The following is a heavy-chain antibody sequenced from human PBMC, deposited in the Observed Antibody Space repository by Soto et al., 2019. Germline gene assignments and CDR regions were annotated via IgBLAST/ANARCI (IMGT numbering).Heavy chain of an antibody. Sequence: QVQLVEPGGGVVQPGKSLRLSCAASGFTFSSYTMHWVRQAPGKGLEWVAVISYDGSNKYYSDSVEGRFTISRDTSNTTLFLHMDSLRTEDTAIYHCAKFQGEFYYSDSWGQGALVTVSS. V-gene: IGHV3-30*18. CDR2: ISYDGSNK. CDR3: AKFQGEFYYSDS. D-gene: IGHD2-21*01. CDR1: GFTFSSYT. J-gene: IGHJ4*02.